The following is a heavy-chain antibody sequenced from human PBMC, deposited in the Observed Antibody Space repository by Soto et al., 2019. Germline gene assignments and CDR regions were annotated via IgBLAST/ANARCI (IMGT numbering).Heavy chain of an antibody. D-gene: IGHD4-4*01. CDR2: IFYSGDT. CDR3: AREGRLQSLDY. CDR1: GGSISNPDYY. V-gene: IGHV4-30-4*01. Sequence: QVQLQESGPGLVKPSQTLSLPCTVSGGSISNPDYYWNWIRQPPGKGLEWIGSIFYSGDTSYNPSLKSRLNISVDTSKNQFSLSLRSVTASDTAVYFCAREGRLQSLDYWGQGTLVTVSS. J-gene: IGHJ4*02.